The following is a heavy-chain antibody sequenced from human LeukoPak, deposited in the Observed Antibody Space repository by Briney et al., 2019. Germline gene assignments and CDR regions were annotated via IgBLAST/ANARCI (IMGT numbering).Heavy chain of an antibody. J-gene: IGHJ4*02. CDR2: ISWNSGSI. CDR1: GFTFADYA. CDR3: AKDTLMACVL. Sequence: PGGSLRLSCAASGFTFADYAMHWVRHAPGEGLEWGSGISWNSGSISYADSVKGRFTISRDNAKNSLYLQMNSLRAEDTALYYCAKDTLMACVLWGQRTLVTVSS. D-gene: IGHD2-8*01. V-gene: IGHV3-9*01.